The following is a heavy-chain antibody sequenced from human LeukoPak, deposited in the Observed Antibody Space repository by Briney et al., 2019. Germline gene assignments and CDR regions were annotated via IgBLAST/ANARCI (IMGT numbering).Heavy chain of an antibody. CDR3: AKFSRGYYDSSEDD. CDR1: EFTFSSYA. CDR2: ISGSGGST. J-gene: IGHJ4*02. Sequence: GGSLRLSCAASEFTFSSYAMSWVRQAPGKGLGWVSAISGSGGSTYYADSVKGRFTISRDNSKNTLYLQMNSLRAEDTAVYYCAKFSRGYYDSSEDDWGQGTLVTVSS. D-gene: IGHD3-22*01. V-gene: IGHV3-23*01.